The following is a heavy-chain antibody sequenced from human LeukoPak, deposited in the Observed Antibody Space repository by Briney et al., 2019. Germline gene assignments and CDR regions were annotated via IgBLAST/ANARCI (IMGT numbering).Heavy chain of an antibody. CDR2: ISWNSGSI. J-gene: IGHJ4*02. V-gene: IGHV3-9*01. CDR3: ARDGNYFDY. Sequence: GGSLRRSCAASGFTFDDYAMHWVRQAPGKGLEWVSGISWNSGSIGYADSVKGRFTISRDNAKNSLYLQMNSLRAEDTAVYYCARDGNYFDYWGQGTLVTVSS. CDR1: GFTFDDYA.